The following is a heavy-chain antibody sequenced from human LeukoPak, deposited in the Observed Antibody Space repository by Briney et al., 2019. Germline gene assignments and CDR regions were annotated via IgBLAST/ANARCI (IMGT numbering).Heavy chain of an antibody. CDR3: ARQLRIAAAPYYFDY. CDR2: IYYGGST. V-gene: IGHV4-39*01. D-gene: IGHD6-13*01. Sequence: SETLSLTCTVSGGSISRPSYYWGWIRQPPGKGLEWVGSIYYGGSTHYNSSLGSRVTISVDTSKNQLSLKVSSVTAADTAMYYCARQLRIAAAPYYFDYWGQGTLVTVSS. J-gene: IGHJ4*02. CDR1: GGSISRPSYY.